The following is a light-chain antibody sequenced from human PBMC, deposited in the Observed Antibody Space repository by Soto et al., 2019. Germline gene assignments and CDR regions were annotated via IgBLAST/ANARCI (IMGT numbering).Light chain of an antibody. CDR1: QSVSSY. CDR3: QQYGSSGT. Sequence: EIVLTQSPATLSLSPWGRATLSCRASQSVSSYLAWYQQKPGQAPRLLIYGASNRATGIPDRFSGSGSGTDFTLTISRLEPEDFAVYYCQQYGSSGTFGQGTKVDIK. V-gene: IGKV3-20*01. CDR2: GAS. J-gene: IGKJ1*01.